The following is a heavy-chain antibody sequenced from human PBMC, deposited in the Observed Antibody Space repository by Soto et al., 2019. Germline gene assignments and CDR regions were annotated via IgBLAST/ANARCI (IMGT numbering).Heavy chain of an antibody. Sequence: YWSWIRQPPGKGLEWMGSIYPGDSDTTYSPSFQGQVTISADKSISTAYLQWSSLKASDTAMYYCARPRGGYGDYITNWFDPWGQGTLVTVSS. CDR1: YW. J-gene: IGHJ5*02. CDR3: ARPRGGYGDYITNWFDP. CDR2: IYPGDSDT. D-gene: IGHD4-17*01. V-gene: IGHV5-51*01.